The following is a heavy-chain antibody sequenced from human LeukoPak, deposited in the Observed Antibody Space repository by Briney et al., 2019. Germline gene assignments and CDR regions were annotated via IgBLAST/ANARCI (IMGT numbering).Heavy chain of an antibody. CDR2: TYYRSKWYN. CDR3: AREEYSRILLDY. V-gene: IGHV6-1*01. D-gene: IGHD6-6*01. J-gene: IGHJ4*02. Sequence: SQTLSLTCAISGNSVSSNSVAWNWIRQSPSRGLEWLGRTYYRSKWYNDYAVSVKSRITINPDTSKNQFSLQLNSVTPEDTAVYYCAREEYSRILLDYWGQGTLVTVSS. CDR1: GNSVSSNSVA.